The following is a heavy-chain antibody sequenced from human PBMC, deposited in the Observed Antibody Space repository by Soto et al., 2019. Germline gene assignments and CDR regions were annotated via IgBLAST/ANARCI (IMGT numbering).Heavy chain of an antibody. CDR3: ARDRWYYYDSSGYAYFDY. V-gene: IGHV4-31*03. CDR2: IYYSVST. J-gene: IGHJ4*02. D-gene: IGHD3-22*01. Sequence: QVQLQESGPGLVKPSQTLSLTCTVSGGSISSGGYYWSWIRQHPGKGLEWIGYIYYSVSTYYNPSLKSRVTIAVDTSKNQFSLKLSSVTAADTAVYYCARDRWYYYDSSGYAYFDYWGQGTLVTVSA. CDR1: GGSISSGGYY.